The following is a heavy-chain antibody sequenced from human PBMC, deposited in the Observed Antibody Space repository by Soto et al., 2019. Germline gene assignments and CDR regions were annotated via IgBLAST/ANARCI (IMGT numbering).Heavy chain of an antibody. V-gene: IGHV3-30-3*01. CDR3: AREGLLYYYDSSGYNSDAFDI. J-gene: IGHJ3*02. D-gene: IGHD3-22*01. Sequence: GGSLRLSCAASGFTFSSYAMHWVRQAPGKGLEWVAVISYDGSNKYYADSVKGRFTISRDNSKNTLYLQMNSLRAEDTAVYYCAREGLLYYYDSSGYNSDAFDIWGQGTMVTVSS. CDR2: ISYDGSNK. CDR1: GFTFSSYA.